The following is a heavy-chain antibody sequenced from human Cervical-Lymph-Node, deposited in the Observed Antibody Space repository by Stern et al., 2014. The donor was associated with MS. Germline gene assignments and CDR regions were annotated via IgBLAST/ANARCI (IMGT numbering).Heavy chain of an antibody. D-gene: IGHD5-24*01. CDR3: ATRSGGYNYYYFDS. Sequence: VQLVPSGAEVKKPGSSVKVSCKTSGGNYAFRWVRQVPGQGLEWMGGIIPNLDTTNYAQRFLGRLTISADESTSTAYMELSSLSSEDTAFYYCATRSGGYNYYYFDSWGQGTLVTVSS. CDR2: IIPNLDTT. V-gene: IGHV1-69*11. J-gene: IGHJ4*02. CDR1: GGNYA.